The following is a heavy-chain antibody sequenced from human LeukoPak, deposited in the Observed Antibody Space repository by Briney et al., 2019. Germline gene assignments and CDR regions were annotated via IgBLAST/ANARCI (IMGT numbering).Heavy chain of an antibody. CDR1: GGSISSYY. J-gene: IGHJ4*02. Sequence: SQTLSLTCTVSGGSISSYYWSWIRQPPGKGLEWIGYIYYSGTTNYNPSLKSRVTISVDTSKNQFSLKLSSVTAADTAVYYRARGVYIAAAQYAYWGQGTLVTVSS. D-gene: IGHD6-13*01. V-gene: IGHV4-59*01. CDR3: ARGVYIAAAQYAY. CDR2: IYYSGTT.